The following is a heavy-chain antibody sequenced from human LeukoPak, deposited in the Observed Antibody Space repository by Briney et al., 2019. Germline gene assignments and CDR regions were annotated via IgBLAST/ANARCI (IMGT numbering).Heavy chain of an antibody. V-gene: IGHV3-74*01. CDR2: VNSDGSGT. D-gene: IGHD1-1*01. Sequence: GGSLRLSCAASGFTYSSYWMHWVRQGPGKGLVWVARVNSDGSGTSYADSVKGRFTISRDNAKNTLYLQMNSLRAEDTAVYYCARDHAYWNYFDYWGQGTLVTVSS. J-gene: IGHJ4*02. CDR3: ARDHAYWNYFDY. CDR1: GFTYSSYW.